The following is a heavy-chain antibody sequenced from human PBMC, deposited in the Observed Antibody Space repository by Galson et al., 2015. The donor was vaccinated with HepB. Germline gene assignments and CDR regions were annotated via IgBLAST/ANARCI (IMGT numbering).Heavy chain of an antibody. Sequence: SLRLSCAASGFTFSDYYMTWIRQAPGKGLEWVSYISESGNTIHYADSVKGRFTISRDNSNNTLYLQMNSLRAEDTAVYYCAKGTGSGSRHFFHYWGQGTLVTVSS. CDR1: GFTFSDYY. CDR2: ISESGNTI. CDR3: AKGTGSGSRHFFHY. D-gene: IGHD1-26*01. V-gene: IGHV3-11*01. J-gene: IGHJ4*02.